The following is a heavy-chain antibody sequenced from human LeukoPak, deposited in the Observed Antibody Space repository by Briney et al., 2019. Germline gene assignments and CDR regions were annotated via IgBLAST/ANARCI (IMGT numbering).Heavy chain of an antibody. CDR3: ARDAAYCSSTSCYEVGPFDY. CDR1: GFTFSSYW. D-gene: IGHD2-2*01. Sequence: GGSLRLSCAASGFTFSSYWMSWVRQAPGKGLEWVANIKQDGSEKYYVDSVKGRFTISRDNAKNSLYLQMNSLRAEDTAVYYCARDAAYCSSTSCYEVGPFDYWGQGTLVTVSS. CDR2: IKQDGSEK. J-gene: IGHJ4*02. V-gene: IGHV3-7*01.